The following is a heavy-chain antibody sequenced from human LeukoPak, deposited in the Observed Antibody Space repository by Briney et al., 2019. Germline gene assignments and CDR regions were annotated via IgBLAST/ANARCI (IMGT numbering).Heavy chain of an antibody. Sequence: SETLSLTCAVYGGSFSGYYWSWIRQPPGKGLEWIGEINHSGSTNYNPSLKSRVTISVDTSKNQFSLKLSSVTAADTAVYYCAREVLLWFGGQVFDYWGQGTLVTVSS. CDR2: INHSGST. CDR3: AREVLLWFGGQVFDY. CDR1: GGSFSGYY. V-gene: IGHV4-34*01. J-gene: IGHJ4*02. D-gene: IGHD3-10*01.